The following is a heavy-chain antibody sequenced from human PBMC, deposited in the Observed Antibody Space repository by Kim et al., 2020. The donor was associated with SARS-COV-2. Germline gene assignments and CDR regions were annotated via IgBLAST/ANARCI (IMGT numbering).Heavy chain of an antibody. Sequence: SETLSLTCTVSGGSISSGGYYWSWIRQHPGKGLEWIGYIYYSGSTYYNPSLKSRVTISVDTSKNQFSLKLSSVTAADTAVYYCARGADYLGGMDVWGQGTTVTVSS. V-gene: IGHV4-31*03. CDR2: IYYSGST. D-gene: IGHD7-27*01. CDR1: GGSISSGGYY. CDR3: ARGADYLGGMDV. J-gene: IGHJ6*02.